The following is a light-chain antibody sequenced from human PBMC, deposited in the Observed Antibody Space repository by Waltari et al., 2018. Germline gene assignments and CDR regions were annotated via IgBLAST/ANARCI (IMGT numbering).Light chain of an antibody. V-gene: IGKV2-28*01. CDR2: LGS. J-gene: IGKJ2*01. CDR1: QRLLHSNGYRY. CDR3: MQTLQTRT. Sequence: DIVMTQSPLSLPVTPGEPASISCRSSQRLLHSNGYRYLDWYLQKPGQSPQLLIYLGSNRASGVPDRFSGSGSGTDFTLKISRVEAEDVGVYYCMQTLQTRTFGQGTKLEIK.